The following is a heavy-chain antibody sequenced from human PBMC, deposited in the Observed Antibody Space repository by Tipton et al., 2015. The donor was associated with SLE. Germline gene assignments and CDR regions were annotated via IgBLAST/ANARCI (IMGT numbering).Heavy chain of an antibody. D-gene: IGHD3-9*01. CDR3: ARRYDLSTGILN. J-gene: IGHJ4*02. Sequence: GLVKPSETLSLTCAVSGGSFRGFHWDWIRQAPGKGLEWIGEINHSGSTNYNPSLKGRITLSVDTSRNQISLKLSSVTAADTAVYYCARRYDLSTGILNWGQGTLATVSS. CDR1: GGSFRGFH. CDR2: INHSGST. V-gene: IGHV4-34*01.